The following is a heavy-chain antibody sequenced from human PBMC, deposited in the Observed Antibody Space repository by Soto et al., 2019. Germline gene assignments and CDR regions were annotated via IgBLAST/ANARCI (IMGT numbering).Heavy chain of an antibody. Sequence: EVQLLESGGGLVQPGGSLRLSCAASGFTFGSYAMSWVRQAPGKGLEWVSSISGIGFNTYYAHSVRGRFTVSRDNSKNTLYLQMNSLTGDDTAVYYCAKDKWDSLAYSSHYWGQGTLVIVSS. CDR2: ISGIGFNT. V-gene: IGHV3-23*01. D-gene: IGHD6-13*01. CDR3: AKDKWDSLAYSSHY. CDR1: GFTFGSYA. J-gene: IGHJ4*02.